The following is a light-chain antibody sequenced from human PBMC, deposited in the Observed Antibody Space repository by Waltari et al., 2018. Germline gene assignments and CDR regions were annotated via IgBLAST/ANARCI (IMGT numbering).Light chain of an antibody. Sequence: NFMLTQPHSVSESPGMTVTISCTRSSGSIASKSVQWFQQRPGSAPTTVIYEDYQRPSGVPDRFSGSIDSSSNSASLTISGLKTEDEADYYCQSYDGINWMFGGGTKLTVL. CDR1: SGSIASKS. V-gene: IGLV6-57*03. CDR3: QSYDGINWM. CDR2: EDY. J-gene: IGLJ3*02.